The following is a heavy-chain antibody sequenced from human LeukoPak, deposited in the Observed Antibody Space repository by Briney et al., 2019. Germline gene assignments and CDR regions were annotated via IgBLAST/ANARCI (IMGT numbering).Heavy chain of an antibody. CDR1: LHTSPTHA. Sequence: GGSLTLLCVTPLHTSPTHATLWVRQAPGHGLPCVSLLSGGGGSTSYADSVKGRFTISRDNNKGSLYLQMNSLRTEDTALYYCAKVLGSSSWYSLGYWGQGILVTVSS. V-gene: IGHV3-43*02. CDR3: AKVLGSSSWYSLGY. J-gene: IGHJ4*02. D-gene: IGHD6-13*01. CDR2: LSGGGGST.